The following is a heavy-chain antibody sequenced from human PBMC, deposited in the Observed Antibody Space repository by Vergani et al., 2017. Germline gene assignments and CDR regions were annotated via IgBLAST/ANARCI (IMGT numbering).Heavy chain of an antibody. D-gene: IGHD3-10*01. Sequence: EVQLVESGGGLVQPGRSLRLSCAASGFTFDDHAMHWVRQVPGKGLEWVSGISWNSGAISYADSVKGRFSISRDNAKNSLYLQMNSLRAEDTAVYYCAKGVGVNYYGSGTRLGYWGQGTLVTVSS. V-gene: IGHV3-9*01. CDR2: ISWNSGAI. CDR3: AKGVGVNYYGSGTRLGY. J-gene: IGHJ4*02. CDR1: GFTFDDHA.